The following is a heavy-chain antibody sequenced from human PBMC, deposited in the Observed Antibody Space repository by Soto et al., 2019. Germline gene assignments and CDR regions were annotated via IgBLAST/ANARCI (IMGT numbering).Heavy chain of an antibody. CDR1: GYTFTSYD. CDR2: MNPNSGNT. D-gene: IGHD2-15*01. V-gene: IGHV1-8*01. Sequence: QVQLVQSGAEVKKPGASVKVSCKDSGYTFTSYDINWVRQATGQGLEWMGWMNPNSGNTAYAQKFQGRVTMTWITSTSTAYMVLSSLRSEDTAVYYCAREVVGGNLPNWCQGTLVTVSS. CDR3: AREVVGGNLPN. J-gene: IGHJ1*01.